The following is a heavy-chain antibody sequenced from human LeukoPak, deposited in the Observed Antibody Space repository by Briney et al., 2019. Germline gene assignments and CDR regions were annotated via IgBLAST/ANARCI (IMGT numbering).Heavy chain of an antibody. CDR1: GFTFSSYA. CDR2: ISGSGGST. D-gene: IGHD6-19*01. CDR3: AKDWGSGYSSGWPVDY. J-gene: IGHJ4*02. V-gene: IGHV3-23*01. Sequence: EGSLRLSCAASGFTFSSYAMSWVRQAPGKGLEWVSAISGSGGSTYYADSVKGRFTISRDNSKNTLYLQMNSLRAEDTAVYYCAKDWGSGYSSGWPVDYWGQGTLVTVSS.